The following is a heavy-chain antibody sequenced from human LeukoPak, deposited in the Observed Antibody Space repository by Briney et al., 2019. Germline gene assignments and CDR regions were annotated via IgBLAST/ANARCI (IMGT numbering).Heavy chain of an antibody. Sequence: SETLSLTCTVSGGSISSGSYYWGWIRQPAGKGLEWIGRIYTSGSTNYNPSLRSRVTISVDTSKNQSSLKLSSVTAADTAVYYCARGTMTDAFDIWGQGTMVTVSS. V-gene: IGHV4-61*02. CDR2: IYTSGST. CDR1: GGSISSGSYY. D-gene: IGHD3-22*01. CDR3: ARGTMTDAFDI. J-gene: IGHJ3*02.